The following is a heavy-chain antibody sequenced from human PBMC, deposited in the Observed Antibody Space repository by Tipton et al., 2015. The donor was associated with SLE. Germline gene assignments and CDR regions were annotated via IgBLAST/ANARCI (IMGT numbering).Heavy chain of an antibody. J-gene: IGHJ4*02. V-gene: IGHV4-59*01. CDR3: ARGGGSPSY. CDR2: IYYSGST. Sequence: TLSLTCTVSGGSISSYYWSWIRQPPGKGLEWIGYIYYSGSTNYNPSLKSRVTISVDVSKNQFSPKLTSVTAADTAVYYCARGGGSPSYWGQGTLVTVSS. CDR1: GGSISSYY. D-gene: IGHD2-15*01.